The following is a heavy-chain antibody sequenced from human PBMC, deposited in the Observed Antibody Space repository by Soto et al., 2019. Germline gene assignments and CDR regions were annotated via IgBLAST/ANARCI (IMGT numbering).Heavy chain of an antibody. CDR2: ISSSSSYI. D-gene: IGHD3-22*01. J-gene: IGHJ4*02. V-gene: IGHV3-21*01. CDR3: ARENYDSSGYYYAPFDY. Sequence: GGSLRLSCAASGFTFSSYSMNWVRQAPGKGLEWDSSISSSSSYIYYADSVKGRFTISRDNAKNSLYLQTNSLRAEDTAVYYCARENYDSSGYYYAPFDYWGQGTLVTVSS. CDR1: GFTFSSYS.